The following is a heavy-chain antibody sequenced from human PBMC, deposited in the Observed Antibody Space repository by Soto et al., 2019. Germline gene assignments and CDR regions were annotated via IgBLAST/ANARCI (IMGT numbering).Heavy chain of an antibody. D-gene: IGHD2-15*01. CDR3: AAQEVGGSYVYTFYP. CDR2: IYYSGST. J-gene: IGHJ5*02. V-gene: IGHV4-39*01. Sequence: QLQLQESGPGLVKPSETLSLTCTVSGGSLRGINYYWGWTSQPPGKGLDWIGSIYYSGSTYVNPSLKSRVTPSVHTYKIPFSLRRSSVTASDTAVYDCAAQEVGGSYVYTFYPWCQGTLVTVSS. CDR1: GGSLRGINYY.